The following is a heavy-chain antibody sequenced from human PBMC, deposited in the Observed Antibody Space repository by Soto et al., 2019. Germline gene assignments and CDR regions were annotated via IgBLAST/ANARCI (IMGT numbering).Heavy chain of an antibody. Sequence: SGPTLVNPTQTLTLTCTFSGFSLRTSGMGVGWIPQPLGKALEWLALIYWDDEKRYSPSLKSRLTITKDISKNQVVLTMTNMDPVDTPTYFCVHKPNTYYEILTRYSKSWFGPWGQGILVTVSS. CDR1: GFSLRTSGMG. CDR2: IYWDDEK. D-gene: IGHD3-9*01. V-gene: IGHV2-5*02. J-gene: IGHJ5*02. CDR3: VHKPNTYYEILTRYSKSWFGP.